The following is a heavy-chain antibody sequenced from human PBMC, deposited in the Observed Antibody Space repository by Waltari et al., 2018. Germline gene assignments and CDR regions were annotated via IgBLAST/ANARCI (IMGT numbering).Heavy chain of an antibody. D-gene: IGHD6-13*01. CDR2: IYHSGGT. CDR1: GYSISSGYY. V-gene: IGHV4-38-2*01. CDR3: ARRGSSPTGFDY. Sequence: QVQLQESGPGLVKPSETLSLTCAVSGYSISSGYYWGWIRQPPGKGLEWIGSIYHSGGTYYNPSLKSRVTISVDTSKNQFSLKLSSVTAADTAVYYCARRGSSPTGFDYWGQGTLVTVSS. J-gene: IGHJ4*02.